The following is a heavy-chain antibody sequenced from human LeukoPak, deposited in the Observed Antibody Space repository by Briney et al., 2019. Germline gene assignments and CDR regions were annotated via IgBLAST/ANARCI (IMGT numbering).Heavy chain of an antibody. V-gene: IGHV4-59*01. CDR1: GVSMNSYH. J-gene: IGHJ4*02. CDR2: ISDSGST. D-gene: IGHD5-24*01. CDR3: ASGRGGYNPGY. Sequence: SETLSPTCTVSGVSMNSYHWSWIRQPPGKGLEWIGYISDSGSTNYNPSLRSRVTISEGTSMNEFSLKLSSVTAADTAVYYCASGRGGYNPGYWGQGTLVTVSS.